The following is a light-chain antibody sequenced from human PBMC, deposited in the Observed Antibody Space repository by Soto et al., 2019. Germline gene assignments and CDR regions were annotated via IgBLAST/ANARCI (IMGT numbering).Light chain of an antibody. CDR3: QQGYTTLWT. V-gene: IGKV1-39*01. CDR1: QTIGTS. CDR2: AAS. J-gene: IGKJ1*01. Sequence: DIQMTQSPSTLSGSVGDRVTITCRASQTIGTSLHWYQQKPGKAPKVLISAASRLQSGVSSRFSGSGSGTHFALTISNLQPEDFATYYCQQGYTTLWTFGQGTKV.